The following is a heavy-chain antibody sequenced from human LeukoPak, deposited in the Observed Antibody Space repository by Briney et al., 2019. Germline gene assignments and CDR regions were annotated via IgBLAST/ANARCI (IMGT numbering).Heavy chain of an antibody. CDR1: GLTFSSYA. Sequence: GGSLRLSCAASGLTFSSYAMHWVRQAPGKGLEWVAVISYDGSNKYYADSVKGRFTISRDNSKNTLYLQMNSLRAEDTAVYYCARAPALYGDLRYYFDYWGQGTLVTVSS. J-gene: IGHJ4*02. CDR2: ISYDGSNK. V-gene: IGHV3-30-3*01. D-gene: IGHD4-17*01. CDR3: ARAPALYGDLRYYFDY.